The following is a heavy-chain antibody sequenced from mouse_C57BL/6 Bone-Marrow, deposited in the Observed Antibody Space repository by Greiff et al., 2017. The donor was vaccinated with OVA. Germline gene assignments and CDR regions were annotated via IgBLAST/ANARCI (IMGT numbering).Heavy chain of an antibody. J-gene: IGHJ2*01. CDR2: ISSGGDYI. CDR1: GFTFSSYA. D-gene: IGHD2-1*01. Sequence: EVKLMESGEGLVKPGGSLKLSCAASGFTFSSYAMSWVRQTPEKRLEWVAYISSGGDYIYYADTVKGRFTISRDNARNTLYLQMSSLKSEDTAMYYCTRNGNPYFDYWGQGTTLTVSS. CDR3: TRNGNPYFDY. V-gene: IGHV5-9-1*02.